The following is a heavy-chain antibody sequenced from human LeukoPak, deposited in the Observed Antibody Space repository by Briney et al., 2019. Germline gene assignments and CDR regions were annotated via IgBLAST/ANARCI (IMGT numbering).Heavy chain of an antibody. J-gene: IGHJ4*02. D-gene: IGHD1-26*01. V-gene: IGHV3-21*01. CDR2: ISSSSSYI. Sequence: PGGSLRLSXAASGFTFSSYSMNWVRQAPGKGLEWVSSISSSSSYIYYADSVKGRFTISRGNAKNSLYLQMNSLRAEDTAVYYCARDRDSGSIDYWGQGTLVTVSS. CDR1: GFTFSSYS. CDR3: ARDRDSGSIDY.